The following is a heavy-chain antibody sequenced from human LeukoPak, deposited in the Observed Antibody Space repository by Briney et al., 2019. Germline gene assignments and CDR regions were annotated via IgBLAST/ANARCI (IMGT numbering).Heavy chain of an antibody. CDR2: IYYSGST. CDR1: GGSISSSSYY. V-gene: IGHV4-39*01. D-gene: IGHD5-18*01. J-gene: IGHJ4*02. Sequence: SETLSLTCTVSGGSISSSSYYWGWIRQPPGKGLEWIGSIYYSGSTYYNPSLKSRVTISVDTSKNQFSLKLSSVTAADTAVYYCARVKYSYGVIDYWGQGTLVAVSS. CDR3: ARVKYSYGVIDY.